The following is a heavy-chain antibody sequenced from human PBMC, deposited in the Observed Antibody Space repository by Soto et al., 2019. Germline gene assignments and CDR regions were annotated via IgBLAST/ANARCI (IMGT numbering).Heavy chain of an antibody. J-gene: IGHJ4*02. CDR3: AKDIGIAAAGPIFAY. CDR2: ISWDGGST. V-gene: IGHV3-43*01. Sequence: EVQLVESGGGVVQPGGSLRLSCAASGFTFDDYTMHWVRQAPGKGLEWVSLISWDGGSTYYADSVKGRFTISRDNSKNSLSLQMNSLRTDDTALYYCAKDIGIAAAGPIFAYWGQGTLVTVSS. CDR1: GFTFDDYT. D-gene: IGHD6-13*01.